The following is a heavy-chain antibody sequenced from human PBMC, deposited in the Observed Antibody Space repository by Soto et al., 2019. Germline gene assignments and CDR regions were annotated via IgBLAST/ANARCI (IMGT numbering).Heavy chain of an antibody. CDR1: GGSFSGYY. J-gene: IGHJ4*02. CDR3: ASAGRNDY. D-gene: IGHD3-10*01. CDR2: INHSGST. Sequence: SETLSLTCAVYGGSFSGYYWSWIRQPPGKGLEWIGEINHSGSTNYNPSLKSRVTISVDTSKNQFSLKLSSVTAADKAAYYCASAGRNDYWGKGTLVTVS. V-gene: IGHV4-34*01.